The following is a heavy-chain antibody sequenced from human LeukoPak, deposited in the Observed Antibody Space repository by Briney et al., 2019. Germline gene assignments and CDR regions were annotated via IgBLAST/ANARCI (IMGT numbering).Heavy chain of an antibody. V-gene: IGHV4-34*01. J-gene: IGHJ4*02. CDR2: INHSGST. D-gene: IGHD3/OR15-3a*01. Sequence: SETLSLTCAVYGGSFSGYYWSWIRQPPGKGLEWIGEINHSGSTNYNPSLKSRVTISVDTSKNQFSLRLTSVTAADTAVYYCARQTGSGLFILPGGQGTLVTVSS. CDR3: ARQTGSGLFILP. CDR1: GGSFSGYY.